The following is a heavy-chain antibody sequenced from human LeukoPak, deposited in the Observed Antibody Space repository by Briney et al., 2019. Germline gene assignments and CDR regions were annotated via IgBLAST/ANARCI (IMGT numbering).Heavy chain of an antibody. J-gene: IGHJ3*02. CDR1: GFTFSRNAM. CDR2: IYYSGST. CDR3: ARDSSIVVVVAADDAFDI. Sequence: GSLRLSCAASGFTFSRNAMSWVRQAPGKGLEWIGSIYYSGSTYYNPSLKSRVTISVDTSKNQFSLKLSSVTAADTAVYYCARDSSIVVVVAADDAFDIWGKGTTVTISS. D-gene: IGHD2-15*01. V-gene: IGHV4-39*07.